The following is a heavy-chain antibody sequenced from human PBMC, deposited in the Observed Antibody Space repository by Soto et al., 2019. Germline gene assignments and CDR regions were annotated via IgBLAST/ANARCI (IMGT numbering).Heavy chain of an antibody. CDR3: ARDRGNCDWPPLVYFDL. Sequence: LXGSLSVSNAASGFTVSTYRMNWVRQDPGRGVEWVSYISSCVRTIYYADSVKGRLTISRDNAKNSLYLQMNSLRDEDAAVYYCARDRGNCDWPPLVYFDLSGPGTLAT. V-gene: IGHV3-48*02. D-gene: IGHD3-9*01. CDR2: ISSCVRTI. J-gene: IGHJ4*01. CDR1: GFTVSTYR.